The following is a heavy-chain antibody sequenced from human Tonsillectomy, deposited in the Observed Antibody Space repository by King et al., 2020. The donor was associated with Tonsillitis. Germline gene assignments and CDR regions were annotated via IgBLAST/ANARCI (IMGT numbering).Heavy chain of an antibody. D-gene: IGHD6-13*01. Sequence: EVQLVESGGGLVQPGGSLRLSCAASGFTFSSYAMSWVRQAPGKGLEWVSEISGSGGSTYYADSVKGRFTISRDNSKNTLYLQMNSLRAEDTAVYYCATALLAAAGTGYYFDYGGQGTLVTASS. J-gene: IGHJ4*02. V-gene: IGHV3-23*04. CDR2: ISGSGGST. CDR3: ATALLAAAGTGYYFDY. CDR1: GFTFSSYA.